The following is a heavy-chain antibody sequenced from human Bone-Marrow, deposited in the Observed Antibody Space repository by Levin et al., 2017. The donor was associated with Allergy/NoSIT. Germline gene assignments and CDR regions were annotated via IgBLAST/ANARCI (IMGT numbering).Heavy chain of an antibody. CDR2: ISWNSGSI. Sequence: PGGSLRLSCAASGFTFDDYAMHWVRQAPGKGLEWVSGISWNSGSIGYADSVKGRFTISRDNAKNSLYLQMNSLRAEDTALYYCAKGDYGGNGYFQHWGQGTLVTVSS. J-gene: IGHJ1*01. V-gene: IGHV3-9*01. CDR3: AKGDYGGNGYFQH. D-gene: IGHD4-23*01. CDR1: GFTFDDYA.